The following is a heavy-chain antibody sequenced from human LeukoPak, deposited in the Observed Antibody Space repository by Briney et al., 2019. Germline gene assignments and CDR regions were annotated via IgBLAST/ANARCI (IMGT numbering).Heavy chain of an antibody. CDR2: INPNSGDT. J-gene: IGHJ4*02. Sequence: EASVKVSCKASGYTFIVDFMHWVRQAPGQGLECMGWINPNSGDTNYAQKFKGRVTMTRDTSISAAYMELSSLRFDDTAVYYCSRAADVVLVPPSDDWGQGTLVTVSS. V-gene: IGHV1-2*02. CDR3: SRAADVVLVPPSDD. D-gene: IGHD2-2*01. CDR1: GYTFIVDF.